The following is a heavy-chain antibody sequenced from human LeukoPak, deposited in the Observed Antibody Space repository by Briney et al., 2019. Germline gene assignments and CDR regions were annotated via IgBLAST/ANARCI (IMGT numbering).Heavy chain of an antibody. J-gene: IGHJ4*02. Sequence: SGPTLVKPTQTLTLTCTFSGFSLTTSGEGVGWIRQPPGKALEWHALIYWDDDKRYSPSLKSRLTITKDTSKHQVVLTMTNMDPVDTATYYCAHRTQLRRFDYWGQGTLVTVSS. V-gene: IGHV2-5*02. CDR1: GFSLTTSGEG. D-gene: IGHD5-24*01. CDR2: IYWDDDK. CDR3: AHRTQLRRFDY.